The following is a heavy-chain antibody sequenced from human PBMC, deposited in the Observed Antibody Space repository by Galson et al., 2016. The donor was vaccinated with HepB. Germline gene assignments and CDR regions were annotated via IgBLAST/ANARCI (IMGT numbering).Heavy chain of an antibody. CDR1: DGSISSSTYY. J-gene: IGHJ6*03. Sequence: SETLSLTCTVSDGSISSSTYYWGWIRQPPGKGLEWIGSIYNSVSTYYNPSLKSRVTISVDTSKNQFSLKLRSVTAADTAVYYCARLTGSTYYIDVWGKGTTVTVSS. CDR2: IYNSVST. V-gene: IGHV4-39*01. CDR3: ARLTGSTYYIDV. D-gene: IGHD1-14*01.